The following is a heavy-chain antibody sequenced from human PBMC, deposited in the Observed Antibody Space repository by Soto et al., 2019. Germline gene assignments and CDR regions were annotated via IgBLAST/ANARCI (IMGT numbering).Heavy chain of an antibody. Sequence: PGESLKISCKGSGYSFTSYWIGWVRQMPGKGLEWMGIIYPGDSDTRYSPSFQGQVTISADKSISTAYLQWSSLKASDTAMYYCARFTRGIVATSITDYYYGMDVWGQGTTVTVSS. CDR1: GYSFTSYW. J-gene: IGHJ6*02. D-gene: IGHD5-12*01. CDR2: IYPGDSDT. CDR3: ARFTRGIVATSITDYYYGMDV. V-gene: IGHV5-51*01.